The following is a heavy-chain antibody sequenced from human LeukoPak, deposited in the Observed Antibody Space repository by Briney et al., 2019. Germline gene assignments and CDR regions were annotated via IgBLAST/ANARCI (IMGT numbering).Heavy chain of an antibody. Sequence: GESLQISCQGSGYSFTSSWIGWLRQMPGKGLEWMGIIYPGDSDIKYSPSFQGQVTISADKSISTAYLQWSSLKASDTAMYYCARPRGYNYGTYFDYWGQGTLVTVSS. CDR2: IYPGDSDI. CDR3: ARPRGYNYGTYFDY. D-gene: IGHD5-18*01. CDR1: GYSFTSSW. V-gene: IGHV5-51*01. J-gene: IGHJ4*02.